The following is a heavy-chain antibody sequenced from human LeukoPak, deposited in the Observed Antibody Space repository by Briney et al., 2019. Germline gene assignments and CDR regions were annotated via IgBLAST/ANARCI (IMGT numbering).Heavy chain of an antibody. Sequence: GGSLSLSCAASGFTFSSYSMNWVRQAPGKGLEWVSSISSSSSYIYYADSVKGRFTISRDNAKNSLYLQMNSLRAEDTAVYYCAREVAYYYGSGSFHHYGMDVWGKGTTVTVSS. D-gene: IGHD3-10*01. CDR2: ISSSSSYI. CDR1: GFTFSSYS. V-gene: IGHV3-21*01. CDR3: AREVAYYYGSGSFHHYGMDV. J-gene: IGHJ6*04.